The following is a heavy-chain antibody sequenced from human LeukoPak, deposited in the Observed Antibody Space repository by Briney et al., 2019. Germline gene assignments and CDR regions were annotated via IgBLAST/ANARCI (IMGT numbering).Heavy chain of an antibody. Sequence: GGSLRLSCAASGFTFSSYEMSWVRQAPGKGLEWVSYISGSGSTIYYADSVQGRFTVSRDNAKNSLYLQMNSLRAEDTAVYYCARDTYYYDSSGYQGVADYWGQGTLVTVSS. CDR3: ARDTYYYDSSGYQGVADY. D-gene: IGHD3-22*01. CDR2: ISGSGSTI. CDR1: GFTFSSYE. V-gene: IGHV3-48*03. J-gene: IGHJ4*02.